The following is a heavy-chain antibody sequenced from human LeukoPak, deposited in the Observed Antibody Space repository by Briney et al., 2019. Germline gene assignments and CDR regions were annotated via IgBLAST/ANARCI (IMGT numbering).Heavy chain of an antibody. Sequence: GGSLKLSCAASGFIFSGSAMHWVRQPSGKGLEWVGRIRGKSNSYATEYAASVKGRLTISRDDSKNTAYLQMNSLKSEDTAVYYCTKPFDIWGQGTMVTVSS. V-gene: IGHV3-73*01. CDR3: TKPFDI. CDR1: GFIFSGSA. J-gene: IGHJ3*02. CDR2: IRGKSNSYAT.